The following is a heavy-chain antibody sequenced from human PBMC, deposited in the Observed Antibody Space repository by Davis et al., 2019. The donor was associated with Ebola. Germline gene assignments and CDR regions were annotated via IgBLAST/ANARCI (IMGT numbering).Heavy chain of an antibody. CDR3: ARDGPDYYGLDV. CDR2: MSPSGGAS. J-gene: IGHJ6*02. Sequence: ASVKVSCKVSGNTFYKNYLHWVRQAPGQGLEWMGIMSPSGGASSNTQKFQGRVTITRDTSTSTVYMEVRRLRSDDTAVYYCARDGPDYYGLDVWGQGTAVTVSS. V-gene: IGHV1-46*02. CDR1: GNTFYKNY.